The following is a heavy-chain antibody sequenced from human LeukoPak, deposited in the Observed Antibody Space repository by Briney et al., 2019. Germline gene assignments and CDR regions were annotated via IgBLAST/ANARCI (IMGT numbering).Heavy chain of an antibody. V-gene: IGHV4-31*03. CDR2: IYYSGST. J-gene: IGHJ4*02. Sequence: SSETLSLTCTVSGGSISSGGYYWSWIRQHPGKGLEWIGYIYYSGSTYYNPSLKSRVTISVDTSKNQFSLKLSSVTAADTAVYYCARQRGSRYYYDSSGAGRYFDYWGQGTLVTVSS. CDR1: GGSISSGGYY. CDR3: ARQRGSRYYYDSSGAGRYFDY. D-gene: IGHD3-22*01.